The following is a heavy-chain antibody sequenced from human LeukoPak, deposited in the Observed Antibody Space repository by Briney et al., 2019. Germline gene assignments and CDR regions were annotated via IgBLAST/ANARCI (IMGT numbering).Heavy chain of an antibody. CDR3: ARVIKGAYYYALDV. V-gene: IGHV7-4-1*02. CDR2: INTNTGNP. Sequence: ASVKVSCKASGYTFTTYPINWVRQAPGQGLEWMGWINTNTGNPTYAQGFTGRFVFSLDTSVTTAYLQISSLKPEDTAAYYCARVIKGAYYYALDVWGQGTTVTVS. J-gene: IGHJ6*02. CDR1: GYTFTTYP.